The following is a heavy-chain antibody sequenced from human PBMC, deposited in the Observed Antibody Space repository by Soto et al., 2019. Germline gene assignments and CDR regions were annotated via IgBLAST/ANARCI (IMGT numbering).Heavy chain of an antibody. CDR2: ISSSGSTI. D-gene: IGHD3-22*01. CDR3: ARTSYDSSGYYTLDYSDY. CDR1: GFTFSSYE. V-gene: IGHV3-48*03. J-gene: IGHJ4*02. Sequence: GGSLRLSCAASGFTFSSYEMNWVRQAPGKGLEWVSYISSSGSTIYYADSVKGRFTISRDNAKNSLYLQMNSLRAEDTAVYYCARTSYDSSGYYTLDYSDYCDKGTLGTVSS.